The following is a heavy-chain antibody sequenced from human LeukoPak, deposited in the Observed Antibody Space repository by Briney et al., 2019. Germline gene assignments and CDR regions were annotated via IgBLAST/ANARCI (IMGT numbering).Heavy chain of an antibody. CDR2: IYYSGST. J-gene: IGHJ5*02. V-gene: IGHV4-39*07. CDR1: GGSISSSSYY. CDR3: ARLSRESPLITMVRGVIMKGWFDP. Sequence: SGTLSLTCTVSGGSISSSSYYWGWIRQPPGKGLEWIGSIYYSGSTYYNPSLKSRVTISVDTSKNQFSLKLSSVTAADTAVYYCARLSRESPLITMVRGVIMKGWFDPWGQGTLVTVSS. D-gene: IGHD3-10*01.